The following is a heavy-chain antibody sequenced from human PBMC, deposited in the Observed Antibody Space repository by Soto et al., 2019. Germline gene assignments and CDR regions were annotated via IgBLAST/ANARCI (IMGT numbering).Heavy chain of an antibody. V-gene: IGHV4-39*01. CDR3: ARQPTTGDTDLWFDP. Sequence: SETLSLTCNVSGGSISTSRSYWAWIRQPPGKGLEWLANIFYSGSTYYNPSLASRVTVSVDTSKNEFFLKLRSVTAADTAVYYCARQPTTGDTDLWFDPWGQGTLVTVSS. J-gene: IGHJ5*02. CDR1: GGSISTSRSY. CDR2: IFYSGST. D-gene: IGHD2-21*01.